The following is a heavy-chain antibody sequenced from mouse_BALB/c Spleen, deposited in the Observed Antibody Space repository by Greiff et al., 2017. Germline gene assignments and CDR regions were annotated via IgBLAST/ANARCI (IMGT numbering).Heavy chain of an antibody. D-gene: IGHD2-10*02. V-gene: IGHV3-8*02. CDR1: GDSITSGY. CDR3: ARYVCSKVSYAMDY. CDR2: ISYSGST. Sequence: EVQLLESGPSLVKPSQTLSLTCSVTGDSITSGYWNWIRKFPGNKLEYMGYISYSGSTYYNPSLKSRISITRDTSKNQYYLQLNSVTTEDTATYYCARYVCSKVSYAMDYWGQGTSVTVSS. J-gene: IGHJ4*01.